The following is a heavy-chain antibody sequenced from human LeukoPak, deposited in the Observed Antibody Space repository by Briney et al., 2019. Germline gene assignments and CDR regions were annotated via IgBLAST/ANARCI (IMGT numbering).Heavy chain of an antibody. Sequence: SQTLSLTCTVSGGSISSGGYYWSWIRQHPGKGLEWIGYIYYSGSTYYNPSLKSRLTISVDTSKSQFSLKLSSVTAADTAVYYCARAGSSWYWFDPWGQGTLVTVSS. CDR3: ARAGSSWYWFDP. CDR1: GGSISSGGYY. D-gene: IGHD6-13*01. V-gene: IGHV4-31*03. CDR2: IYYSGST. J-gene: IGHJ5*02.